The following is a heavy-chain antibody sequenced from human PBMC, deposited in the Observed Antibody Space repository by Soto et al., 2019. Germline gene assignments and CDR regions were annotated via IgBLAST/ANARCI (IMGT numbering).Heavy chain of an antibody. CDR1: GGSITGYH. CDR2: ISNSGST. Sequence: PSETLSLTCNVSGGSITGYHWSWIRQPPGKGLEWIGYISNSGSTNYNPSLKSRVTISVDTSKNQISLNLISVTAADTAVYYCAATPREWGQGTLVTVSS. V-gene: IGHV4-59*01. D-gene: IGHD1-26*01. CDR3: AATPRE. J-gene: IGHJ4*02.